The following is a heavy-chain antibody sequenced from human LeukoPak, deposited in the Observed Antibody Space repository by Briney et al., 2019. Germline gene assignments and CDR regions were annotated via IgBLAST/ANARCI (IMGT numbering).Heavy chain of an antibody. CDR3: AKDKIGARALRSPLYFDY. CDR1: GFTFSSYG. J-gene: IGHJ4*02. D-gene: IGHD5/OR15-5a*01. V-gene: IGHV3-30*18. Sequence: GRSLRLSCAASGFTFSSYGMHWVRQAPGKGLEWVAVISYDGSNKYYADSVKGRFTISRDNSKNTLYLQMNSLRTEDTAVYYCAKDKIGARALRSPLYFDYWGQGTLVTVSS. CDR2: ISYDGSNK.